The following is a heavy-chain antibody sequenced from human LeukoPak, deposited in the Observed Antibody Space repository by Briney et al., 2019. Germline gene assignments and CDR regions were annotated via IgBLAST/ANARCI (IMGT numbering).Heavy chain of an antibody. CDR3: ARLLGDYFGY. Sequence: WIRQAPGKGLEWVANIKQDGSEKYYVDSVKGRFTISRDNAKNSLYLQMNSLRAEDTAVYYCARLLGDYFGYWGQGTLVTVSS. D-gene: IGHD1-26*01. CDR2: IKQDGSEK. J-gene: IGHJ4*02. V-gene: IGHV3-7*01.